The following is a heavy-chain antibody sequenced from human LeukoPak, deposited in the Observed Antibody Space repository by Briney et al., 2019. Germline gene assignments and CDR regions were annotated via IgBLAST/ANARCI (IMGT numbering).Heavy chain of an antibody. CDR3: AKDHDQLLDRTFDY. CDR1: GFTFSSYA. CDR2: ISGSGGST. V-gene: IGHV3-23*01. Sequence: GGSLRLSCAASGFTFSSYAMSWVRQAPGKGLEWVSAISGSGGSTYYADSVKGRFIISRDNSKNTLYLQMNSLRAEDTAVYYCAKDHDQLLDRTFDYWGQGTLVTVSS. J-gene: IGHJ4*02. D-gene: IGHD2-2*02.